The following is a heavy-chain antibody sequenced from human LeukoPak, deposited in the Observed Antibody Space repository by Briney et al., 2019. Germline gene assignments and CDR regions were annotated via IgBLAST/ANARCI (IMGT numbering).Heavy chain of an antibody. J-gene: IGHJ5*02. V-gene: IGHV1-8*01. CDR3: ARVFITGTSGNNWFDP. Sequence: ASVKVSCKASGYTFTSYDIDWVRQATGQGLEWMGWMNPNSGNTGYAQKFQGRVTITTDESTSTAYMELSSLRSEDTAVYYCARVFITGTSGNNWFDPWGQGTLVTVSS. CDR2: MNPNSGNT. D-gene: IGHD1-7*01. CDR1: GYTFTSYD.